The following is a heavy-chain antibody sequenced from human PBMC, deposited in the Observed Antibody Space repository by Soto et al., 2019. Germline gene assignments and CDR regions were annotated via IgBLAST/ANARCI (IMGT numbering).Heavy chain of an antibody. Sequence: GGSLRLSCAASGFTFSSHTMHWVRQAPGKGLEWLSLMSHDGNIKFYADSVKGRFTISRDNSKNTLYLQMNNLRAEDTAFYYCVRGASLNFDYWGQGTLVTVPQ. D-gene: IGHD1-26*01. J-gene: IGHJ4*02. CDR3: VRGASLNFDY. CDR1: GFTFSSHT. V-gene: IGHV3-30-3*01. CDR2: MSHDGNIK.